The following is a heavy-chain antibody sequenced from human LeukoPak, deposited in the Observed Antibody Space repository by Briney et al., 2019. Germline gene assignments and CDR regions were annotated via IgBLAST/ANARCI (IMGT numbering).Heavy chain of an antibody. CDR1: GYSISSGYY. CDR3: ARARGGITRLDY. CDR2: IYHSGST. J-gene: IGHJ4*02. Sequence: SETLSLTCAVSGYSISSGYYWGWIRQPPGKGLELIGSIYHSGSTYYNPSLKSRVTISVDTSKNQFSLKLSSVTAADTAVYYCARARGGITRLDYWGQGTLVTVSS. V-gene: IGHV4-38-2*01. D-gene: IGHD1-14*01.